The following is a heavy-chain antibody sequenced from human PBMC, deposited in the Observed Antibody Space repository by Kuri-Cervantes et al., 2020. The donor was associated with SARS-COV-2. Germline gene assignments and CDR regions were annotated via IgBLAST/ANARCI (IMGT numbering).Heavy chain of an antibody. J-gene: IGHJ6*03. V-gene: IGHV3-33*01. Sequence: GESLKISCAASGFTFSSYGMHWVRQAPGKGLEWVAVIWYDGSNKCYADSVKGRFTISRDNSKNTLYLQMNSLRAEDTAVYYCARNAVAGTYYYYMDVWGKGTTVTVSS. D-gene: IGHD6-19*01. CDR1: GFTFSSYG. CDR2: IWYDGSNK. CDR3: ARNAVAGTYYYYMDV.